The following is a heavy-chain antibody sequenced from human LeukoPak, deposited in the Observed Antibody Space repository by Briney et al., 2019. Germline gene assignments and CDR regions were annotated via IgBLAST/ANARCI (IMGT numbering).Heavy chain of an antibody. V-gene: IGHV4-38-2*02. Sequence: SETLSLTCTVSGYSISSGYYWGWIRQPPGKGLEWIGSIYHSGSTYYNPSLKSRVTISVDTSKNQFSLKLSSVTAADTAVYYCARLTKDKVVTPRYFDLWGRGTLVTVSS. D-gene: IGHD4-23*01. CDR3: ARLTKDKVVTPRYFDL. CDR2: IYHSGST. CDR1: GYSISSGYY. J-gene: IGHJ2*01.